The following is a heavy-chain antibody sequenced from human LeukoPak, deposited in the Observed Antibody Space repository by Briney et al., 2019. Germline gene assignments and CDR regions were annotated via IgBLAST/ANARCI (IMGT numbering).Heavy chain of an antibody. CDR3: ARTMVRGVIISWYFDY. V-gene: IGHV5-51*01. CDR2: TYPGDSDT. Sequence: GESLKISCKGSGYSFTGYWIGWVRQMPGKGLEWMGITYPGDSDTRYSPSFQGQVTISADKSISTAYLQWSSLKASDTAMYYCARTMVRGVIISWYFDYWGQGTLVTVSS. D-gene: IGHD3-10*01. J-gene: IGHJ4*02. CDR1: GYSFTGYW.